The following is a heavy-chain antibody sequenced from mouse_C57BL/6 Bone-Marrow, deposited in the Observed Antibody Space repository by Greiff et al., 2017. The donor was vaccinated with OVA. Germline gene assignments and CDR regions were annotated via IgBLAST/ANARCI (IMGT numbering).Heavy chain of an antibody. Sequence: QVTLKESGPELVKSGASVKLSCKASGYTFTSYDINWVKQRPGQGLEWIGWIYPRDGSTKYNEKFKGKATLTVDTSSSTAYMELHSLTSEDSAVYFCARSDTTVVAKDDYWGQGTTLTVSS. CDR1: GYTFTSYD. J-gene: IGHJ2*01. D-gene: IGHD1-1*01. CDR3: ARSDTTVVAKDDY. CDR2: IYPRDGST. V-gene: IGHV1-85*01.